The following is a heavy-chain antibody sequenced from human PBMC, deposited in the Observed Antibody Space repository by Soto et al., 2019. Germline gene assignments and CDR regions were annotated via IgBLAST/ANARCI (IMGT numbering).Heavy chain of an antibody. V-gene: IGHV3-23*01. D-gene: IGHD5-12*01. J-gene: IGHJ4*02. CDR2: ISSSGGST. CDR3: ARRSGVATSYYYFDY. Sequence: PGGSLRLSCAASGFAFNIYAMTWVRQAPGKGLEWVSAISSSGGSTYYADSVKGRFTISRDNPKNTLYLQMNSLRAEDTAVYYCARRSGVATSYYYFDYWGQGTVVTVSS. CDR1: GFAFNIYA.